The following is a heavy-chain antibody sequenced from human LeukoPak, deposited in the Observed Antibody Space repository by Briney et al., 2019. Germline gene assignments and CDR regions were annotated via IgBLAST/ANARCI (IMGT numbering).Heavy chain of an antibody. V-gene: IGHV1-18*01. CDR3: ARDLSTPRWFDP. Sequence: ASVKVSCMASDYTFTNYGISWVRQAPGQGLEWMGWINAYNGNTSYAQKFQGRVTMTTDTSTSTAYMELRSLNSDDTAVYYCARDLSTPRWFDPWGQGTLVTVSS. J-gene: IGHJ5*02. D-gene: IGHD3-3*02. CDR2: INAYNGNT. CDR1: DYTFTNYG.